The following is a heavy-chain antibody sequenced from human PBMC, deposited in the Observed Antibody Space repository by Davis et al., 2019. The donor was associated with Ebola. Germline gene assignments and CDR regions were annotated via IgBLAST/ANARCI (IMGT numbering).Heavy chain of an antibody. CDR2: IKPSGGST. J-gene: IGHJ4*02. CDR3: ARDNNFWTTDY. CDR1: GYTFTSNK. D-gene: IGHD3/OR15-3a*01. Sequence: AASVKVSCKPSGYTFTSNKIHWVRQAPGQGLEWMGIIKPSGGSTSYAQNFQGRVTMTRDTSTSTVYMELNSLRFEDTAVYYCARDNNFWTTDYWGQGTLVTVSP. V-gene: IGHV1-46*01.